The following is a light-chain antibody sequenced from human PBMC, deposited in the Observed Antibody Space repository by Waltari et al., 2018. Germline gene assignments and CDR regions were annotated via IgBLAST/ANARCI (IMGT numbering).Light chain of an antibody. V-gene: IGLV1-40*01. CDR2: GNN. CDR1: SSNIGAVHD. CDR3: QSFDSNVRGGVV. Sequence: QSILTQPTSVSGAPGQRVTISCTGGSSNIGAVHDVHWYQAFPGTAPKLLIYGNNTRPAGFPDRFSGSKSASPASLPINGLQAEDEADYYCQSFDSNVRGGVVFGGGTKVTVL. J-gene: IGLJ3*02.